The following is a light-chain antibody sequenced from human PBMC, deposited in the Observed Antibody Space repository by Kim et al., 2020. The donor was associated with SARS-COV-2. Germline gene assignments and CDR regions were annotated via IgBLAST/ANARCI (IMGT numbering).Light chain of an antibody. CDR1: QSLSSD. Sequence: EIVLTQSPGTLTLSPGERATLSCRASQSLSSDLAWYQQKPGQAPRLLIYDASNRATGIPARFSGSGSGTDFTLTISSLEPDDFAVYYCQHRSDWWTFGQGTKLDIK. CDR3: QHRSDWWT. CDR2: DAS. J-gene: IGKJ1*01. V-gene: IGKV3-11*01.